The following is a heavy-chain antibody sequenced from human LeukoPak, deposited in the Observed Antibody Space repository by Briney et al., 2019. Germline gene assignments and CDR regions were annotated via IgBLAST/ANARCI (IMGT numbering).Heavy chain of an antibody. D-gene: IGHD6-13*01. V-gene: IGHV4-59*08. CDR3: ARQRDLQQLAPFDY. CDR1: GGSISTYF. J-gene: IGHJ4*02. Sequence: SETLSLTCTVSGGSISTYFWSWIRQPPGKGLEWIGYIYSSGSANYNPSLKSRVTISVDTSKNQFSLKLSSVTAADTAVYYCARQRDLQQLAPFDYWGQGTLVTVSS. CDR2: IYSSGSA.